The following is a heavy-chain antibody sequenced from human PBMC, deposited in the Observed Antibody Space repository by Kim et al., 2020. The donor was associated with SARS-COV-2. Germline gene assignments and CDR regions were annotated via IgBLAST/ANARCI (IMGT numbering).Heavy chain of an antibody. CDR2: GSDK. J-gene: IGHJ4*02. Sequence: GSDKYYVDYVKGRFTISRDNARNSLYLQMNSLRAEDTAVYFCARSILPDYWGQGTLVTVSS. CDR3: ARSILPDY. D-gene: IGHD3-10*01. V-gene: IGHV3-7*03.